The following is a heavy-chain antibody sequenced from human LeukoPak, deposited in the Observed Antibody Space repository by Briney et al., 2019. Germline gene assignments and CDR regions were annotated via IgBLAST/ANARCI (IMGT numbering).Heavy chain of an antibody. CDR2: LPFDGTDK. Sequence: GGSLRLSCAASGFTFSRYPMHWVRQAPGKGLEWVAVLPFDGTDKHYADSVKGRFTISRDNSKNTLYLQMNSLRGDDTAVYYCAKDLSGAADYYFEYWGQGTLVTVSS. CDR1: GFTFSRYP. CDR3: AKDLSGAADYYFEY. V-gene: IGHV3-30-3*01. D-gene: IGHD6-19*01. J-gene: IGHJ4*02.